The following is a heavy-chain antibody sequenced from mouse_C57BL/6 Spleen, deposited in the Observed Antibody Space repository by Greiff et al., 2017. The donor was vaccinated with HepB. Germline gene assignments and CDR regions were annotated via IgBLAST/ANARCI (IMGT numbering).Heavy chain of an antibody. CDR1: GYTFPSDW. D-gene: IGHD1-1*01. J-gene: IGHJ3*01. CDR3: ARPAAPTVVESAWCAH. Sequence: VQLQQPGAELVMPGASVRLSCKASGYTFPSDWMHWVKRRPGQGLEWIGEIDPSDSYTNYNQKFKGKSTLTVDKSSSTAYMQRRSLPSEDSAVYYCARPAAPTVVESAWCAHWGQGTPATVSA. V-gene: IGHV1-69*01. CDR2: IDPSDSYT.